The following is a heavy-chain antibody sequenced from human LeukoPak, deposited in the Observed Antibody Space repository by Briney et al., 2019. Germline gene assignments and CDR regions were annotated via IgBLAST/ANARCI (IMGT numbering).Heavy chain of an antibody. D-gene: IGHD1-26*01. CDR3: ARDGGYYPLGWFDP. J-gene: IGHJ5*02. CDR2: IYYSGST. CDR1: GASVSDGNYY. V-gene: IGHV4-61*01. Sequence: SETLSLTCSVSGASVSDGNYYCSWIRQPPGKGLEWIGYIYYSGSTNYNPSLKSRVTISVDTSKNQFSLKLSSVTAADTAVYYCARDGGYYPLGWFDPWGQGTLVTVSS.